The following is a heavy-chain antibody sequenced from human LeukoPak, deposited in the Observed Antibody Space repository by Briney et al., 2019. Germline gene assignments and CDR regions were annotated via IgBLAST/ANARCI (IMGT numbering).Heavy chain of an antibody. D-gene: IGHD4-11*01. CDR2: INPSGGST. Sequence: ASVKVSCKASGYTFTSYYMHWVRQAPGQGLEWMGIINPSGGSTSYAQKFQGRVTMTTDTSTSTAYMELRSLRSDDTAVYYCARLRGQYYNWFDPWGQGTLVTVSS. V-gene: IGHV1-46*01. J-gene: IGHJ5*02. CDR1: GYTFTSYY. CDR3: ARLRGQYYNWFDP.